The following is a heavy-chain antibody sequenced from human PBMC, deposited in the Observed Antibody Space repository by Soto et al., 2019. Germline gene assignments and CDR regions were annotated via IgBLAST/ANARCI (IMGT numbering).Heavy chain of an antibody. V-gene: IGHV4-34*01. CDR2: INHSGST. J-gene: IGHJ4*02. D-gene: IGHD3-10*01. Sequence: SETLSLTCAVYGGSFSGYYWSWIRQPPGKGLEWIGEINHSGSTNYNPSLKSRVTISVDTSKNQFSLKLSSVTAADTAVYYCARPSQPSDYYGSGSYYTYFDYWGQGTLVTVSS. CDR1: GGSFSGYY. CDR3: ARPSQPSDYYGSGSYYTYFDY.